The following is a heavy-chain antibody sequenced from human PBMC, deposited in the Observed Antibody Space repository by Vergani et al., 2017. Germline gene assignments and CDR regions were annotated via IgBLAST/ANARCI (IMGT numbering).Heavy chain of an antibody. CDR2: LTGGGGNT. CDR3: VKDAGSYENFFDS. D-gene: IGHD1-26*01. J-gene: IGHJ4*02. CDR1: GFTFSTYA. V-gene: IGHV3-23*01. Sequence: EVQLLESGGSLKQPGGSVRLSCAASGFTFSTYAMHWVRQAPGKGLEWVSALTGGGGNTYYADSFKGRFIISRDNSRDTLYLQMNSLIPEDTATYYCVKDAGSYENFFDSWGQGTLVTDSS.